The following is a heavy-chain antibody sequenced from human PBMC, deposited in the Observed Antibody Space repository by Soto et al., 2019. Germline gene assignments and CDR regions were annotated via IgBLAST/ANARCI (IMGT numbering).Heavy chain of an antibody. Sequence: SVKVSCKASGYTFTSYYMHWVRQAPVQGLEWMGIINPSGGSTSYAQKFQGRVTMTRDTSTSTVYMELSSLRSEDTAVYYCARSVGDYGIDGDAFDIWGQGTMVTVSS. CDR2: INPSGGST. J-gene: IGHJ3*02. D-gene: IGHD4-17*01. CDR1: GYTFTSYY. CDR3: ARSVGDYGIDGDAFDI. V-gene: IGHV1-46*01.